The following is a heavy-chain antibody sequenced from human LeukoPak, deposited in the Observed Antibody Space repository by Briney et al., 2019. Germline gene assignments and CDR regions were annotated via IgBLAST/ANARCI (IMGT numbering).Heavy chain of an antibody. CDR1: GLIFGDHA. J-gene: IGHJ6*02. D-gene: IGHD4-23*01. Sequence: PGGSLRLSCTGSGLIFGDHAMAWVRQAPGKGLEWVGFIRSKAYGGTTEYAASVKGRFTISRDDSRGIAYLEMNSLKTEDTAVYYCARGPILLWLHNGMDVWGQGTTVTVSS. CDR3: ARGPILLWLHNGMDV. CDR2: IRSKAYGGTT. V-gene: IGHV3-49*04.